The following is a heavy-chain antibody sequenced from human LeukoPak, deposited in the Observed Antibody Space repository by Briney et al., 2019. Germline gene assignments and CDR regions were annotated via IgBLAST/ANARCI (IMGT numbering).Heavy chain of an antibody. CDR1: GYTFTGYY. CDR3: AKSAGLVYCGGDCGIFDY. V-gene: IGHV1-2*07. J-gene: IGHJ4*02. Sequence: ASVNASCKASGYTFTGYYIHWVRPAPGHGLEWMGWINPNSGGTIHTNKFQGRVTMTRDTSISTAYMELSRLTSDDTAVYYCAKSAGLVYCGGDCGIFDYWGKGTLVTVSP. D-gene: IGHD2-21*02. CDR2: INPNSGGT.